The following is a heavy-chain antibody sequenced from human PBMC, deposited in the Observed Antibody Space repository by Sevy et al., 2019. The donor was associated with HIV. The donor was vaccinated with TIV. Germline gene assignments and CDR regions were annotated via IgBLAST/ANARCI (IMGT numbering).Heavy chain of an antibody. CDR1: GFTFSSYT. Sequence: GGSLRLSCAASGFTFSSYTMNWVRQAPGKGLEWVTSISSSSNYIYYADSVKGRFTISRDNARNSLYVQMDSLRAEDTAVYYCARQIVLVSDASDYWGQGTLVTVSS. V-gene: IGHV3-21*01. CDR3: ARQIVLVSDASDY. CDR2: ISSSSNYI. J-gene: IGHJ4*02. D-gene: IGHD2-2*01.